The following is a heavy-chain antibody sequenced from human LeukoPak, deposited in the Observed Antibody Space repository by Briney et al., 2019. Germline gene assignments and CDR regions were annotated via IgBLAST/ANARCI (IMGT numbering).Heavy chain of an antibody. CDR2: ISGSGGST. J-gene: IGHJ6*02. CDR1: GFTFSSYA. D-gene: IGHD2-2*03. Sequence: PGGSLRLSCAASGFTFSSYAMSWVRQAPGKGLEWVSAISGSGGSTYYADSVKGRFTISRDNSKNTLYPQMNSLRAEDTAVYYCVVDIVVVPAAMEDYYYYGMDVWGQGTTVTVSS. CDR3: VVDIVVVPAAMEDYYYYGMDV. V-gene: IGHV3-23*01.